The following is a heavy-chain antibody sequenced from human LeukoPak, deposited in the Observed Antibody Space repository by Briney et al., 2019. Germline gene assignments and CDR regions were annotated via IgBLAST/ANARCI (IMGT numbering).Heavy chain of an antibody. D-gene: IGHD2-2*01. CDR2: ISSSSSYI. Sequence: PGGSLRLSCAASGFTFSSYSMNWVRQAPGKGLEWVSSISSSSSYIYYADSVKGRFTISRDNAKNSLYLQMNSLRAEDTAVYYCVREYQLLNYYYYGMDVWGQGTTVTVSS. CDR3: VREYQLLNYYYYGMDV. CDR1: GFTFSSYS. V-gene: IGHV3-21*01. J-gene: IGHJ6*02.